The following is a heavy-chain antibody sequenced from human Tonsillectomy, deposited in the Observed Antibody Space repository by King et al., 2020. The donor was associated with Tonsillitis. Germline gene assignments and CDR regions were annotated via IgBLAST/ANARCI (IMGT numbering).Heavy chain of an antibody. CDR1: GFTFSDYY. CDR3: ARGIRVYYYYMDV. CDR2: ISSSGSYI. Sequence: QLVQSGGGLVKPGGSLRLSCAASGFTFSDYYMSWIRQAPGKGLEWVSSISSSGSYIYYADSVKGRFTISRDNAKNSLYLQMNSLRAEDTAVYYCARGIRVYYYYMDVWGKGTTVTVSS. D-gene: IGHD3-3*02. J-gene: IGHJ6*03. V-gene: IGHV3-11*01.